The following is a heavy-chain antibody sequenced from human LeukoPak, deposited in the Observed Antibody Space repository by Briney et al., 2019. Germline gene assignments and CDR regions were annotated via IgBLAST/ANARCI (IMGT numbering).Heavy chain of an antibody. CDR1: EFTFSSYV. J-gene: IGHJ6*04. D-gene: IGHD5-18*01. Sequence: PGRSLSPSCAASEFTFSSYVIHGVRPAPGKGLELVSLISYDGSTKYYANFVKGRFTISRDNSKNTLYLQMNSLRAEDTAVYYCAKDYRIQLWFSPSYYYHGMDVWGKGTTVTVSS. V-gene: IGHV3-30*18. CDR3: AKDYRIQLWFSPSYYYHGMDV. CDR2: ISYDGSTK.